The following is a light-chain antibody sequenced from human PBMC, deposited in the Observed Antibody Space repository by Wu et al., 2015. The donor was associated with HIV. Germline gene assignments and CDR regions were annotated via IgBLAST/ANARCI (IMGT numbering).Light chain of an antibody. V-gene: IGKV3-11*01. Sequence: EIVLTQSPATLSLSPGERATLSCRASQSVSSYLAWYQQKPGQAPRLLTYDASNRATDIPARFSGSGSGTDFTLIISSLEPEDFAVYYCQQRSNWPPITFGQGTRLEIK. J-gene: IGKJ5*01. CDR2: DAS. CDR1: QSVSSY. CDR3: QQRSNWPPIT.